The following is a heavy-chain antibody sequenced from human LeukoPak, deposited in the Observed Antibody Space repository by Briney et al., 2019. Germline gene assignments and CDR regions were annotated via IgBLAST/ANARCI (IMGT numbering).Heavy chain of an antibody. Sequence: GGSLRLSCAASGFNFTNYDMNWVRQAPGKGLEWVSSIHSSSGSIYYADSLKGRFTISRDNAKNSLYLQMNSLRAEDTAVYYCARDLAWDAFDIWGQGTMVTVSS. CDR1: GFNFTNYD. J-gene: IGHJ3*02. CDR2: IHSSSGSI. V-gene: IGHV3-21*01. CDR3: ARDLAWDAFDI.